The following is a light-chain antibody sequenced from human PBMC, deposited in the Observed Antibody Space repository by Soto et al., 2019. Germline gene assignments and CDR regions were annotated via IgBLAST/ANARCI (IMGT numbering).Light chain of an antibody. CDR2: IAS. Sequence: EIVLTQSPDTLSLSPGERATLSCRASQSVSSNYLAWYQQKTGQTPRLLLYIASTRATGIPDRFRGSGSGTDFTLTISRLEPEDFAVYYCQQYAASPLTFGRGTKVEIK. J-gene: IGKJ1*01. V-gene: IGKV3-20*01. CDR1: QSVSSNY. CDR3: QQYAASPLT.